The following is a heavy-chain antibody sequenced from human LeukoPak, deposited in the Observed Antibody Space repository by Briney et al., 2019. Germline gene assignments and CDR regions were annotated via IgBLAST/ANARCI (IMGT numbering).Heavy chain of an antibody. CDR3: ASKYCSSTSCYYFDY. CDR1: GGTFSSYA. D-gene: IGHD2-2*01. CDR2: IIPIFGTA. V-gene: IGHV1-69*13. Sequence: ASVKVSRKASGGTFSSYAISWVRQAPGQGLEWMGGIIPIFGTANYAQKFQGRVTITADESTSTAYMELSSLRSEDTAVYYCASKYCSSTSCYYFDYWGQGTLVTVSS. J-gene: IGHJ4*02.